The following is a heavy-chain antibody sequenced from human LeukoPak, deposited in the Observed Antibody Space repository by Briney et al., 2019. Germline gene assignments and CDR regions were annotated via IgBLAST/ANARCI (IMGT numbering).Heavy chain of an antibody. D-gene: IGHD6-19*01. J-gene: IGHJ4*02. CDR3: ARHTTSGWYQVVY. CDR1: GGSISNYF. V-gene: IGHV4-59*01. Sequence: SETLSLTCTISGGSISNYFWSWIRQPPGKGLEWIGYISYNGSTNNHNPSLKSRVTISVDTSKNQFSLKLSSVTAADTAVYYCARHTTSGWYQVVYRGQGTLVTVSS. CDR2: ISYNGSTN.